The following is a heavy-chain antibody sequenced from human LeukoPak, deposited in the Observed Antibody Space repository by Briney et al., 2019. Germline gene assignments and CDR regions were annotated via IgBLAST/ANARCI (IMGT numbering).Heavy chain of an antibody. CDR3: AREASFYPGTNYRWFDT. D-gene: IGHD2-8*01. CDR1: GYSISSGYS. CDR2: IHHSGST. J-gene: IGHJ5*02. V-gene: IGHV4-38-2*02. Sequence: PPETLSLTCNVSGYSISSGYSWDWVRQPPGKGLEWIGSIHHSGSTYYNPSLKSRVSMSVDTSKNQFSLRLSSVTAADTAIYYCAREASFYPGTNYRWFDTWGQGTLVTVSS.